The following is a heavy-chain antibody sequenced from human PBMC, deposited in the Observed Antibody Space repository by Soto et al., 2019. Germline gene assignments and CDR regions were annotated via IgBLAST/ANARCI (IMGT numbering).Heavy chain of an antibody. Sequence: EVHLVESGGGLVQPGGSQRLSCAASGFTFSTYWMHWVRQAPGKGLVWVSRINADGTTTTYADSVKGRFTISRDNAKNTLYLQMNSLRAEDTAVYFCATVATHSYNWVDPWGQGTLVTISS. CDR2: INADGTTT. J-gene: IGHJ5*02. CDR3: ATVATHSYNWVDP. D-gene: IGHD3-3*02. CDR1: GFTFSTYW. V-gene: IGHV3-74*01.